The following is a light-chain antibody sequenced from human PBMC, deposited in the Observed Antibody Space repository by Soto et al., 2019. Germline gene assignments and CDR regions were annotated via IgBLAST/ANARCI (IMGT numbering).Light chain of an antibody. Sequence: HSVLTQPASVSGSPGQSITISCTGTSSDINGYNYVSWYQQHPGKAPKVMIYEVSNRPSGVSNRFSGSKSGNTASLTISGLQAEDEADYYCSSYRSSSTAYVFGTGTKVTVL. CDR2: EVS. CDR1: SSDINGYNY. V-gene: IGLV2-14*01. J-gene: IGLJ1*01. CDR3: SSYRSSSTAYV.